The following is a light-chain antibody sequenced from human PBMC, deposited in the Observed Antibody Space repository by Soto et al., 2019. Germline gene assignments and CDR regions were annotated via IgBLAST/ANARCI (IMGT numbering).Light chain of an antibody. V-gene: IGLV2-18*01. CDR2: EVN. CDR1: SSDVGTYNR. J-gene: IGLJ1*01. Sequence: QSFLTQPPSVSGSPGQSVTISCTGTSSDVGTYNRVSWYQKPPGTAPKLMIYEVNNRPSGVPDRFSGSYSGNTASLTISGLQAEDEADYYCSLYTTSSTYVFGTGTKVTVL. CDR3: SLYTTSSTYV.